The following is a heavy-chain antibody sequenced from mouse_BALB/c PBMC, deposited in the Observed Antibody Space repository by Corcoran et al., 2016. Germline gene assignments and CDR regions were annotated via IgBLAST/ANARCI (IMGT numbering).Heavy chain of an antibody. Sequence: EVQLQQSGPELVKPGASVKMSCKASGYTFTSYVMHWVKQKPGQGLEWIGYINPYNDGTKYNEKFKGKATLTSDKSSSTAYMELSSLTSEDSAVYYCARGGGMITTRYLDVWGAGTTVTVSS. CDR2: INPYNDGT. J-gene: IGHJ1*01. D-gene: IGHD2-4*01. CDR1: GYTFTSYV. CDR3: ARGGGMITTRYLDV. V-gene: IGHV1S136*01.